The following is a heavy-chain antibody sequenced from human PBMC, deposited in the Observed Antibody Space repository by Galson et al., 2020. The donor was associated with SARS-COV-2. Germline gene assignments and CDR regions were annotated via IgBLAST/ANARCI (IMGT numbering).Heavy chain of an antibody. CDR2: ISGGDGST. CDR3: AKAGCTSATCYCNC. CDR1: GFTFSDYA. D-gene: IGHD2-2*01. Sequence: GESLKISCAASGFTFSDYAMNWVRQAPGKGLEWVSVISGGDGSTYYADSVKGRFTISRDNSENTLYLQMNSLRAEDTAVYYCAKAGCTSATCYCNCWGQGTLVTVSS. J-gene: IGHJ4*02. V-gene: IGHV3-23*01.